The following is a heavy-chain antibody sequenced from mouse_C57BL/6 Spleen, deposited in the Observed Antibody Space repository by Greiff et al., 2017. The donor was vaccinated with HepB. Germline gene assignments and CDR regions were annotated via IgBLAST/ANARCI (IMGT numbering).Heavy chain of an antibody. Sequence: EVKLMESGGDLVKPGGSLKLSCAASGFTFSSYGMSWVRQTPDKRLEWVATISSGGSYTYYPDSVKGRFTISRDNAKNTLYLQMSSLKSEDTAMYYCAKREESYGRGYAMDYWGQGTSVTVSS. D-gene: IGHD1-1*01. CDR1: GFTFSSYG. CDR2: ISSGGSYT. J-gene: IGHJ4*01. CDR3: AKREESYGRGYAMDY. V-gene: IGHV5-6*02.